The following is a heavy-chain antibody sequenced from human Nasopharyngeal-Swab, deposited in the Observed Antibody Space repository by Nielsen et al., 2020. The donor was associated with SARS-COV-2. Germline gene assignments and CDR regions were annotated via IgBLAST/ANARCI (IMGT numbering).Heavy chain of an antibody. D-gene: IGHD5-12*01. Sequence: RQAPGKGPEWIGEINHSGSTNYNPSLKSRVIISVDTSKNQFSLKLSSVTAADTAVYYCARGAPRGGYDFSLYYYYYYGVDVWGQGTTVTVSS. J-gene: IGHJ6*02. V-gene: IGHV4-34*01. CDR2: INHSGST. CDR3: ARGAPRGGYDFSLYYYYYYGVDV.